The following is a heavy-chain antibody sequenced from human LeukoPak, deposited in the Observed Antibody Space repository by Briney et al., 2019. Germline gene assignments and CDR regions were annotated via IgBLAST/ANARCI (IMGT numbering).Heavy chain of an antibody. CDR2: ISGSGT. V-gene: IGHV3-23*01. J-gene: IGHJ3*01. Sequence: GGSLRLSCSTSQFNFNTYGLSWVRQAPGKGLEWVSSISGSGTQYADSVQGRFTISRDNSKNTLYLQMNSLRVEDTAVYYCAKDPNGDYIGTFDVWGQGTMVTVSS. D-gene: IGHD4-17*01. CDR1: QFNFNTYG. CDR3: AKDPNGDYIGTFDV.